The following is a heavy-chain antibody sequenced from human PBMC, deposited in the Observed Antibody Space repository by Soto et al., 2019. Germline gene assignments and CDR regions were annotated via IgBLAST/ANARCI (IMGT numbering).Heavy chain of an antibody. D-gene: IGHD2-21*02. CDR2: INPSGGST. Sequence: QVQLMQSGAEVKKPGASVTISCKASGYTFTSYYIHWVRQAPRQGLEWMAIINPSGGSTNYAQKFQGRGPGTRDPSTSPVNIELSSLSSEDTAGYYCAKDLTAADQWGQGTLVTVSS. CDR3: AKDLTAADQ. V-gene: IGHV1-46*01. J-gene: IGHJ4*02. CDR1: GYTFTSYY.